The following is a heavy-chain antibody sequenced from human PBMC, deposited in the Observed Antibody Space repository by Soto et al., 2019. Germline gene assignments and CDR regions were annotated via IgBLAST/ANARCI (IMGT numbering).Heavy chain of an antibody. CDR2: ISAYNGNT. CDR3: ARSEIPIYDYVWGSYRDDYYYYYGMDV. Sequence: ASVKVSCKASGYTFTSYGISWVRQAPGQGLEWMGWISAYNGNTNYAQKFQGWVTMTRDTSISTAYMELSRLRSDDTAVYYCARSEIPIYDYVWGSYRDDYYYYYGMDVWGQGTTVTVSS. J-gene: IGHJ6*02. CDR1: GYTFTSYG. D-gene: IGHD3-16*02. V-gene: IGHV1-18*01.